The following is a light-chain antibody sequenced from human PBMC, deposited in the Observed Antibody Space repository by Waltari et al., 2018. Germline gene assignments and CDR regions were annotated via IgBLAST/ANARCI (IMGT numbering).Light chain of an antibody. CDR2: EDK. CDR1: SCCLAPTS. J-gene: IGLJ3*02. Sequence: NFMLTQPHSVSESPGQTVTIPCPRSSCCLAPTSVQSYQQRPGSAPTTIIYEDKQRPSGVPDRFSGSIDSSSNSASLTISGLKTEDEADYYCQSYDNSLTVFGGGTRLTVL. CDR3: QSYDNSLTV. V-gene: IGLV6-57*04.